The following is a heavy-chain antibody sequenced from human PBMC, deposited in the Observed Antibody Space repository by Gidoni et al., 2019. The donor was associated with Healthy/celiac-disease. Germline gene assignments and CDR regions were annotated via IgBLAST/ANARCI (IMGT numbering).Heavy chain of an antibody. D-gene: IGHD3-22*01. Sequence: QVQLVESGGGVVQPGRSLRLSCSASGLPFSSYGMHWVRQAPGKGLEWVAVIWYDGRNKYYEDSVKGRFTISRDNSKNTLYLQMNRLRAEDTAVYYCARDGYYYDSSGYSNWGQGTLVTVSS. CDR1: GLPFSSYG. J-gene: IGHJ4*02. CDR2: IWYDGRNK. V-gene: IGHV3-33*01. CDR3: ARDGYYYDSSGYSN.